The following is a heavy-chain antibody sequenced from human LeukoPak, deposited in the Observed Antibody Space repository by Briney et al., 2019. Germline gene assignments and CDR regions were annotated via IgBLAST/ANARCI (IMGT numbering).Heavy chain of an antibody. D-gene: IGHD6-19*01. Sequence: ASVRVSCKASGYTFTGYYMHWVRQAPGQGLEWMGWINPNSGGTNYAQKFQGRVTMTRDTSISTAYMELSRLRSDDTAVYYCARERSGAVADAFDIWGQGTMVTVSS. CDR3: ARERSGAVADAFDI. J-gene: IGHJ3*02. V-gene: IGHV1-2*02. CDR1: GYTFTGYY. CDR2: INPNSGGT.